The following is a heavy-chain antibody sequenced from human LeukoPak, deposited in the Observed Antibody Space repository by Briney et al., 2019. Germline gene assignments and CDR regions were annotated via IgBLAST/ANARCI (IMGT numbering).Heavy chain of an antibody. CDR3: ARVGYYGSGSPLFAY. D-gene: IGHD3-10*01. J-gene: IGHJ4*02. Sequence: SETLSLTCTVSGGSISSSSYYWGWIRQPPGKGLEWIGSIYYSGSTYYNPSPKSRVTISVDTSKNQFSLKLSSVTAADTAVYYCARVGYYGSGSPLFAYWGQGTLVTVSS. V-gene: IGHV4-39*07. CDR1: GGSISSSSYY. CDR2: IYYSGST.